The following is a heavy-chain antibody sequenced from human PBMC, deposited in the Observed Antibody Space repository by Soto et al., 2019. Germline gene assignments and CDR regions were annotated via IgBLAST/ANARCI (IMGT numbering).Heavy chain of an antibody. Sequence: PSETLSLTCAVYGGSFSGYYWSWIRQPPGKGLEWIGEINHSGSTNYNPSLKSRVTISVDTSKNQFSLKLSSVTAADTAVYYCARGGLRYCSSTSCHSPSYYYYMDVWGKGTTVTVSS. D-gene: IGHD2-2*02. CDR3: ARGGLRYCSSTSCHSPSYYYYMDV. J-gene: IGHJ6*03. V-gene: IGHV4-34*01. CDR1: GGSFSGYY. CDR2: INHSGST.